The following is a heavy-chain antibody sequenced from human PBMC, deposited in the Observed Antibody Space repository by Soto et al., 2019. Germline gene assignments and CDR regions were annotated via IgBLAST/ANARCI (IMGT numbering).Heavy chain of an antibody. J-gene: IGHJ4*02. D-gene: IGHD2-15*01. CDR2: ISSSGDT. CDR3: AKGSGGSQYSGLDY. Sequence: VQMLESGGGLVQPGGSLRLSCAASEFTSSNYAMTWVRQAPGKGLEWVSVISSSGDTYYADSVKGRFTISRDNSRNTLYLQMNSLRAEDSAVYYCAKGSGGSQYSGLDYWGQGSLVTVSS. V-gene: IGHV3-23*01. CDR1: EFTSSNYA.